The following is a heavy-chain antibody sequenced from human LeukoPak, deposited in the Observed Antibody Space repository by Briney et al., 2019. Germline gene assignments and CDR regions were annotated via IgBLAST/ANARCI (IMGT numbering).Heavy chain of an antibody. CDR2: ISGSGGST. Sequence: GGSLRLSCAASGFTFSSYAMSWVRQAPGEGPEWVSAISGSGGSTYYADSVKGRFTISRDNSKNTLYLQMNSLRAEDTAVYYCAKSEYQLLSQGYWGQGTLVTVSS. V-gene: IGHV3-23*01. CDR1: GFTFSSYA. CDR3: AKSEYQLLSQGY. D-gene: IGHD2-2*01. J-gene: IGHJ4*02.